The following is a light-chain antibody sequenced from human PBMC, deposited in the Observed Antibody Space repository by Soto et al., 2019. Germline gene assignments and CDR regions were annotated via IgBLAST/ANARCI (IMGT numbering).Light chain of an antibody. V-gene: IGKV3-15*01. Sequence: EIVLTQSPDTLSVSPGERVTLSCRASQSVSSNLAWYQQKPGQPPRLLICSASTRATGIPARFSGSGSGTEFTLIISSLQSEDFAVYYCQQHSNWPPLTFGGGTKVEIK. CDR2: SAS. CDR3: QQHSNWPPLT. CDR1: QSVSSN. J-gene: IGKJ4*01.